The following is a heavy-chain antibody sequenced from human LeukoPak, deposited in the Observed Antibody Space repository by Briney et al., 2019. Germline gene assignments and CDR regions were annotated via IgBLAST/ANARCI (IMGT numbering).Heavy chain of an antibody. D-gene: IGHD1-26*01. CDR1: GGSISSGGYY. J-gene: IGHJ4*02. V-gene: IGHV4-31*03. Sequence: SETLSLTCTVSGGSISSGGYYWSWIRQHPGKGLEWIGYIYYSGSTYYNPSLKSRVTISVDTSKNQFSLKLSSVTAADTAVYYCARAPSGSLDYWGQGTLVTVSS. CDR2: IYYSGST. CDR3: ARAPSGSLDY.